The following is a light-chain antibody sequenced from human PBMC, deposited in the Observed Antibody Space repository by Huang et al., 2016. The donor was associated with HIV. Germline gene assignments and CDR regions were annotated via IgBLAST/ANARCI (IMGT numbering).Light chain of an antibody. CDR1: QNIINF. CDR3: QQTYTPIT. Sequence: DIQMTQSPSSLSAYVGDTVTITCRASQNIINFLSWYQQKPGKAPNLLIYRASNLQSGVPSRCSGSGSGTDFTLTISSLQPEDFATYYCQQTYTPITFGQGTRLEIK. CDR2: RAS. V-gene: IGKV1-39*01. J-gene: IGKJ5*01.